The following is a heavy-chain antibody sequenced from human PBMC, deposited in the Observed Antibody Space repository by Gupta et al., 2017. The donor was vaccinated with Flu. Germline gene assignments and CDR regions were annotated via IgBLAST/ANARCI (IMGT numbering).Heavy chain of an antibody. V-gene: IGHV1-18*01. CDR3: ARDLRRRDCTNGVCYRSGGY. CDR2: ISAYNGNT. D-gene: IGHD2-8*01. CDR1: GYTFTSYG. Sequence: QVQLVQSGAEVKKPGASVKVSCKASGYTFTSYGISGVRQAPGQGLEWMGWISAYNGNTNYAQKLQGRVTMTTDTSTSTAYMELRSLRSDETAVYYCARDLRRRDCTNGVCYRSGGYWGQGTLVTVSS. J-gene: IGHJ4*02.